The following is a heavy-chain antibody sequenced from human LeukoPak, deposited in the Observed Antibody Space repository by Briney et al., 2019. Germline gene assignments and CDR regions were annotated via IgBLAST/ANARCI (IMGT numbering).Heavy chain of an antibody. CDR3: ARDYYDSSGYLLIS. Sequence: PSETLSLTCTVSGGSISSYYWSWIRQPAGKGLEWIGRIYTSGSTNYNPSLKSRVTMSVDTSKNQFSLKLSSVTAADTAVYYCARDYYDSSGYLLISWGQGTLVTVSS. D-gene: IGHD3-22*01. V-gene: IGHV4-4*07. J-gene: IGHJ4*02. CDR1: GGSISSYY. CDR2: IYTSGST.